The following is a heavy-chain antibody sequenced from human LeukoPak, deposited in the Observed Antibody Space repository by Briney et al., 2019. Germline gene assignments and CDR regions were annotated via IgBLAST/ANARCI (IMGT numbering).Heavy chain of an antibody. CDR2: IKSQSFGGGTT. D-gene: IGHD6-25*01. V-gene: IGHV3-15*01. CDR1: GFTFSDAW. Sequence: GGSLRVSCAASGFTFSDAWMSWVRQAPGKGLEWLGVIKSQSFGGGTTEFAAPVKGRITISRDDSKNTLYLQMNSLMTEDTGVYYCTTNLNLGWEVQLRPGWGQGTPVTVSS. J-gene: IGHJ4*02. CDR3: TTNLNLGWEVQLRPG.